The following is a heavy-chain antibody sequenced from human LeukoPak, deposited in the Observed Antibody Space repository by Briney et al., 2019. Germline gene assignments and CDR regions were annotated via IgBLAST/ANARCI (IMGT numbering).Heavy chain of an antibody. D-gene: IGHD6-19*01. CDR2: IYYSGST. Sequence: SETLSLTCTVSGGSIIDGDCYWSWIRQHPGKGLEWIGHIYYSGSTNYNPSLKSRVTISVDTSKNQFSLKLSSVTAADTAVYYCARELAVAVPDAFDIWGQGTMVTVSS. V-gene: IGHV4-61*08. J-gene: IGHJ3*02. CDR1: GGSIIDGDCY. CDR3: ARELAVAVPDAFDI.